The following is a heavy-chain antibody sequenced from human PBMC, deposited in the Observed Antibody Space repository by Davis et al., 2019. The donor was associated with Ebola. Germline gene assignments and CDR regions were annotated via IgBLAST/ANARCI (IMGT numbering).Heavy chain of an antibody. J-gene: IGHJ4*02. Sequence: GGSLRLSCAASGFTFSSYDMHWVRHATGKGLEWVPAIGTAGDTYYPGSVKGRFTISRENAKNSLYLQMNSLRAGDTAVYYCARDFDHSSWSPVDYWGQGTLVTVSS. D-gene: IGHD6-13*01. CDR2: IGTAGDT. CDR3: ARDFDHSSWSPVDY. CDR1: GFTFSSYD. V-gene: IGHV3-13*01.